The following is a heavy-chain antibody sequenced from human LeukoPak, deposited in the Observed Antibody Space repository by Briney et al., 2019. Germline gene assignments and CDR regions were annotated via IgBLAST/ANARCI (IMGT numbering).Heavy chain of an antibody. CDR1: GGSISSGGYS. CDR2: IYHSGST. D-gene: IGHD3-10*01. V-gene: IGHV4-30-2*01. CDR3: ARVFPSYGSGSPSDYYGMDV. Sequence: PSQTLSLTCAVSGGSISSGGYSWSWIRQPPGKGLEWIGYIYHSGSTYYNPSLKSRVTISVDRSKNQFSLKLSSVTAADTAVYYCARVFPSYGSGSPSDYYGMDVWGQGTTVTVSS. J-gene: IGHJ6*02.